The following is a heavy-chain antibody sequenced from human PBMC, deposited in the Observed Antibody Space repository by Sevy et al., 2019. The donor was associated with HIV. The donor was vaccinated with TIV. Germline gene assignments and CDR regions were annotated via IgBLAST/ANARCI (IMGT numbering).Heavy chain of an antibody. D-gene: IGHD3-10*01. Sequence: SETLSLTCTVSGYSISSSYYWGWSRQPPGRGLEWIGSIYHSGSTYYNPSLKSRVTISVDTSKNQFSLKLSSVTAADMAVYYCARDLYGSGSYYNGNFDYWGQGTLVTVSS. CDR1: GYSISSSYY. CDR2: IYHSGST. V-gene: IGHV4-38-2*02. J-gene: IGHJ4*02. CDR3: ARDLYGSGSYYNGNFDY.